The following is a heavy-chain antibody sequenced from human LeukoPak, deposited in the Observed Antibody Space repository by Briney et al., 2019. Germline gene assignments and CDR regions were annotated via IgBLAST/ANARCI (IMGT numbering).Heavy chain of an antibody. CDR2: ISWNSGSI. Sequence: GGSLRLSCAASGFTFDDHAMHWVRQAPGKGLEWVSGISWNSGSIGYADSVKGRFTISRDNAKNSLYLQMNSLRAEDTALYYCAKDITRYCSGGSCCFDIWGQGTMVTVSS. CDR1: GFTFDDHA. J-gene: IGHJ3*02. CDR3: AKDITRYCSGGSCCFDI. V-gene: IGHV3-9*01. D-gene: IGHD2-15*01.